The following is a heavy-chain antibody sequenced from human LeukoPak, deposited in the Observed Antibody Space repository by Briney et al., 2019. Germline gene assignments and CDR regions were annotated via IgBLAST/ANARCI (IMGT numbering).Heavy chain of an antibody. V-gene: IGHV3-21*06. CDR2: ISSSSRYI. CDR1: GFTFSRYA. D-gene: IGHD6-13*01. J-gene: IGHJ4*02. Sequence: GSLRLSCAASGFTFSRYAMSWVRQAPGKGLEWVSSISSSSRYIYYADSMKGRFTISRDNSKNSLYLQMNSLRAEDTAVYYCARVAEAAAFDSWGQGTLVTVSS. CDR3: ARVAEAAAFDS.